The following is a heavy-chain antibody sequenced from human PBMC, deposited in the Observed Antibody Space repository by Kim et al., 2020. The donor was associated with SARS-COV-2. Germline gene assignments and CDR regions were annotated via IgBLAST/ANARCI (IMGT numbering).Heavy chain of an antibody. CDR3: ARIGGVHAFDI. D-gene: IGHD2-8*02. CDR2: N. J-gene: IGHJ3*02. Sequence: NYYLHSVQGPFTISKDNSKNSLYLQMSSLRAEATAVYYCARIGGVHAFDIWRQGTIVTVSS. V-gene: IGHV3-7*01.